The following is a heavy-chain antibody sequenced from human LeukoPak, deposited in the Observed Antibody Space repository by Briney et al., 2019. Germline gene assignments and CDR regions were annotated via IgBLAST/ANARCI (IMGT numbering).Heavy chain of an antibody. V-gene: IGHV1-2*02. Sequence: ASVKVSCKASGYTFTGYYMHWVRQAPGQGLEWMGWINPNSGGTNYAQKFQGRVTMTRDTSISTAYMELSRLRSDDTAVYYCARSRSGSYWSGREFRSWSQGTLVTVSS. CDR3: ARSRSGSYWSGREFRS. D-gene: IGHD1-26*01. J-gene: IGHJ4*02. CDR1: GYTFTGYY. CDR2: INPNSGGT.